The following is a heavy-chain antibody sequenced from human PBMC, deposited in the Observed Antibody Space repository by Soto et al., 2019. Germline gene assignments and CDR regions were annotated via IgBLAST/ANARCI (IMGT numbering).Heavy chain of an antibody. CDR3: ARVWGGAFDI. D-gene: IGHD3-10*01. CDR1: GGSISSYY. Sequence: QVQLQESGPGLVKPSETLSLTCTVSGGSISSYYWSWIRQPPGKGLEWIGYIYYSGSTNYNPSLNSRDTISVDTSKNQFSLKLSSVTAADTAVYYCARVWGGAFDIWGQGTMVTVSS. CDR2: IYYSGST. V-gene: IGHV4-59*01. J-gene: IGHJ3*02.